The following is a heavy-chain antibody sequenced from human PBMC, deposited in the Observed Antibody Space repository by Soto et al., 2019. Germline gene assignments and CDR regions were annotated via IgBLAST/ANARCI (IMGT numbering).Heavy chain of an antibody. CDR1: GGSISSGGYS. Sequence: QVQLQESGPGLVKPSQTLSLTCTVSGGSISSGGYSWTWIRQHPGKGLEWLGHIYYSGSTYYKPSLHSRVTITVDTAENQLSLGLNSVTAADTAVYYCAGAEKGHSCSFDIWGQGTTAAVSS. CDR2: IYYSGST. CDR3: AGAEKGHSCSFDI. J-gene: IGHJ3*02. V-gene: IGHV4-31*03.